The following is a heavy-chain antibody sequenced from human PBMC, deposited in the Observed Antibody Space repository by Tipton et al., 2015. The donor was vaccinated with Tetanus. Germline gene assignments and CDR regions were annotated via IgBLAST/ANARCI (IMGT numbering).Heavy chain of an antibody. J-gene: IGHJ4*02. D-gene: IGHD3-22*01. Sequence: SLRLSCAASGFSFSSYGMHWVRQAPGKGLEWVALIWYDGSDKYYADSVKGRFTISRDNAKNSLYLQMNSLRAEDTAVYYCAKDRHYYDSSGYYYYFDYWGQGTLVTVSS. CDR2: IWYDGSDK. V-gene: IGHV3-33*03. CDR1: GFSFSSYG. CDR3: AKDRHYYDSSGYYYYFDY.